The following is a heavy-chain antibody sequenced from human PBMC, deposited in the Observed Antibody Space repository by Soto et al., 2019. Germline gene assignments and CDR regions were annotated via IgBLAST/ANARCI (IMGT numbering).Heavy chain of an antibody. V-gene: IGHV3-49*03. J-gene: IGHJ6*03. CDR2: IRSKAYGGTT. CDR3: TRGSADGIAVADHYYYYMDV. D-gene: IGHD6-19*01. CDR1: GFTFGDYA. Sequence: GSLRLSCTASGFTFGDYAMIWFRQAPGKGLEWVGFIRSKAYGGTTEYAASVKGRFTISRDDSKSIAYLQMNSLKTEDTAVYYCTRGSADGIAVADHYYYYMDVWGKGTTVTVSS.